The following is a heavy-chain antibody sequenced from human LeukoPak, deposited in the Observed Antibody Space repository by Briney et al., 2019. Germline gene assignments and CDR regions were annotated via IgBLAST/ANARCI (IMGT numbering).Heavy chain of an antibody. J-gene: IGHJ6*03. Sequence: PSETLSLTCAVYGGSFSGYYWSWIRQPAGKGLEWIGRIYTSGSTNYNPSLKSRVTISVDTSKNQFSLKLSSVTAADTAVYYCSRASRDYYYYYMDVWGKGTTVTVSS. V-gene: IGHV4-59*10. CDR1: GGSFSGYY. CDR3: SRASRDYYYYYMDV. CDR2: IYTSGST.